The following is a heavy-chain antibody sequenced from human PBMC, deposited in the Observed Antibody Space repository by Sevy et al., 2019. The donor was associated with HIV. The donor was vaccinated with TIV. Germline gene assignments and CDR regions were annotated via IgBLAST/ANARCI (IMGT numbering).Heavy chain of an antibody. J-gene: IGHJ6*02. CDR1: GFTFSDYY. D-gene: IGHD4-17*01. Sequence: GGSLRLSCAASGFTFSDYYMSWIRQAPGKGLERLSYISSSGDTMYYADSVKGRFTISRDNAKKSLYLQMNSLRAEDTAVYYCARDHVKDGDLGDYYYYAMDVWGQGTTVTVSS. CDR2: ISSSGDTM. V-gene: IGHV3-11*01. CDR3: ARDHVKDGDLGDYYYYAMDV.